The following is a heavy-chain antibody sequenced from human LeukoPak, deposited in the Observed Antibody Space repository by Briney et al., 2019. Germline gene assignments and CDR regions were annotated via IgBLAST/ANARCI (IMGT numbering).Heavy chain of an antibody. J-gene: IGHJ6*03. Sequence: SETLSLTCTVSGGSISSYYWSWIRQPPGKGLEWIGHIYYSGSTNYNPSLKSRVTISVDTSKNQFSLKLSSVTAADTAVYYCASWGYSYDMDVWGKGTTVTVSS. V-gene: IGHV4-59*12. CDR1: GGSISSYY. CDR2: IYYSGST. CDR3: ASWGYSYDMDV. D-gene: IGHD5-18*01.